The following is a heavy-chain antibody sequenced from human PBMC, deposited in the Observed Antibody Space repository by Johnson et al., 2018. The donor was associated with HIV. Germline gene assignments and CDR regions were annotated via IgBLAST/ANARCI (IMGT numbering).Heavy chain of an antibody. CDR2: ISYDGSNK. Sequence: QVQLVESGGGVVQPGRSLRLSCAASGFTFSSYAMHWVRQAPGKGLEWVAVISYDGSNKYYVDSVKGRFTISRDNAKNSLYLQMNSLRAEDTAVYYCARRRGLERTTKSPDAFDIWGQGTMVTVSS. CDR3: ARRRGLERTTKSPDAFDI. D-gene: IGHD1-1*01. V-gene: IGHV3-30-3*01. CDR1: GFTFSSYA. J-gene: IGHJ3*02.